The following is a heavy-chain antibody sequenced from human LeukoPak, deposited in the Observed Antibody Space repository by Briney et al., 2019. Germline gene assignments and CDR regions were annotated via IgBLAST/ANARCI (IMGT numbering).Heavy chain of an antibody. V-gene: IGHV4-30-4*08. CDR1: GDSISSGDYY. J-gene: IGHJ4*02. CDR2: IYYSGST. D-gene: IGHD4-17*01. CDR3: ARGDYGLNEFDY. Sequence: SQTLSLTCTVSGDSISSGDYYWSWIRQPPGKGLAWIGYIYYSGSTYYNPSLKSRVTISVDTSKNQFSLKLSSVTAADTAVYYCARGDYGLNEFDYWGQGTLVTVSS.